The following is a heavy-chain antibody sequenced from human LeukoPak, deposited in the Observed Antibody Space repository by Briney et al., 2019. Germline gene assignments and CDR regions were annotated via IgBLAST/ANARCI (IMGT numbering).Heavy chain of an antibody. J-gene: IGHJ4*02. CDR1: GFTFSSYG. CDR2: IVGSGGST. D-gene: IGHD4-17*01. CDR3: ARNGRRTTVTSDV. Sequence: PGGSLRLSCVASGFTFSSYGMSWVRQAPGKGLEWVSAIVGSGGSTNYADSVKGRFTISRDNSKNTLYLQMNSLRDEDTALYYCARNGRRTTVTSDVWGQGTLVTVSS. V-gene: IGHV3-23*01.